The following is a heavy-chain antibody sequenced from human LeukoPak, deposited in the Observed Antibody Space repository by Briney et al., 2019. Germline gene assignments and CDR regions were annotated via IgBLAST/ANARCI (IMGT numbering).Heavy chain of an antibody. CDR2: INSDGSST. CDR1: GFTFSSYW. V-gene: IGHV3-74*01. Sequence: GGSLRLSCAASGFTFSSYWMHWVRQAPGKGLVWVSRINSDGSSTSYADSVKGRFTISRDNAKNSLYLQMNSLRAEDTALYYCAKDFDSIGGPFDYWGQGTLVTVSS. CDR3: AKDFDSIGGPFDY. J-gene: IGHJ4*02. D-gene: IGHD3-16*01.